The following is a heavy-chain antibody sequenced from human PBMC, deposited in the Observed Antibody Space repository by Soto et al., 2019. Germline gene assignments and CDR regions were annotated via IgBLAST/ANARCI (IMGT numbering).Heavy chain of an antibody. CDR1: GCSSSSYY. J-gene: IGHJ4*02. V-gene: IGHV4-59*01. Sequence: PETLSLTNTVSGCSSSSYYWSWIRQPPGKGLEWIGYIYDRRRTNYNPSLNSRVTISVDTSKNQFSLKLRSVTAADTALYFCARGPLHDYWGQGTLVTVS. D-gene: IGHD3-10*01. CDR3: ARGPLHDY. CDR2: IYDRRRT.